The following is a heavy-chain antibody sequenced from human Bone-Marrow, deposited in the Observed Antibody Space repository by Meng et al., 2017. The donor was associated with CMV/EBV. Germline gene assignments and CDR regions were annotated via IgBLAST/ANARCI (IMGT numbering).Heavy chain of an antibody. J-gene: IGHJ3*02. CDR1: GGTFSSYT. Sequence: SVKVSCKASGGTFSSYTISWVRQAPGQGLEWMGRIIPIFGTANYAQKFQGRVTITTDESTSTAYMELSSLRSEDTAVYYCARTLEYQLPRWRNAFDIWGQGTMVTVSS. D-gene: IGHD2-2*01. CDR3: ARTLEYQLPRWRNAFDI. V-gene: IGHV1-69*05. CDR2: IIPIFGTA.